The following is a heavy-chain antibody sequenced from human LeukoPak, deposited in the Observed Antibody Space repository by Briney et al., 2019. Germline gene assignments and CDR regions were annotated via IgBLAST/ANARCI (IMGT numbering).Heavy chain of an antibody. Sequence: PSETLSLTCAVYGGSFSGYYWSWIRQPPGKGLEWIGYIYYSGTTSYNPSLKTRVTISIDTSKNQFSLKLSSVTAADTAVYYCARVVRGVMGATYYFDYWGQGTLVTVSS. D-gene: IGHD3-10*01. CDR1: GGSFSGYY. CDR3: ARVVRGVMGATYYFDY. CDR2: IYYSGTT. J-gene: IGHJ4*02. V-gene: IGHV4-59*01.